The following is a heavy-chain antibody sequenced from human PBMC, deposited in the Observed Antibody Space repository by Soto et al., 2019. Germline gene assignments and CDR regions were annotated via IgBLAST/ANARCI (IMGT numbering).Heavy chain of an antibody. CDR3: ARALHSYGRHDAFDI. V-gene: IGHV4-34*01. J-gene: IGHJ3*02. CDR1: FTSYY. CDR2: INHSGST. Sequence: FTSYYMHWVRQAPGQGLEWIGEINHSGSTNYNPSLKSRVTISVDTYKNQFSLKLSSVTAADTAVYYCARALHSYGRHDAFDIWGQGTMVTVSS. D-gene: IGHD5-18*01.